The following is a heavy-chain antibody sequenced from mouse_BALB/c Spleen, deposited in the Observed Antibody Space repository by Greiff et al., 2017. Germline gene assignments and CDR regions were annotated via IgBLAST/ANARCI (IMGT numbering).Heavy chain of an antibody. D-gene: IGHD1-1*01. V-gene: IGHV5-6*01. CDR3: ARHNNGSSYDWYFDV. CDR1: GFTFSSYG. J-gene: IGHJ1*01. Sequence: EVKLVESGGDLVKPGGSLKLSCAASGFTFSSYGMSWVRQTPDKRLEWVATISSGGSYTYYPDSVKGRFTISRDNAKNTLYLQMSSLKSEDTAMYYCARHNNGSSYDWYFDVWGAGTTVTVSS. CDR2: ISSGGSYT.